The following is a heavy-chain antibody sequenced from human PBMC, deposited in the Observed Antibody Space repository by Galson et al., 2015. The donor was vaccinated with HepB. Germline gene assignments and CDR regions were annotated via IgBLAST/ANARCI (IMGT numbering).Heavy chain of an antibody. V-gene: IGHV5-51*01. D-gene: IGHD6-13*01. CDR3: ARLIEREYSSSWYGFLPQWPDNHPFDY. CDR1: GYSFTSYW. Sequence: QSGAEVKKPGESLKISCKGSGYSFTSYWIGWVRQMPGKGLEWMGIIYPGDSDTRYSPSFQGQVTISADKSISTAYLQWSSLKASDTAMYYCARLIEREYSSSWYGFLPQWPDNHPFDYWGQGTLVTVSS. J-gene: IGHJ4*02. CDR2: IYPGDSDT.